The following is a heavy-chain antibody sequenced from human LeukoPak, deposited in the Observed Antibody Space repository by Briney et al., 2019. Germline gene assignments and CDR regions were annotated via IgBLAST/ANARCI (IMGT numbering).Heavy chain of an antibody. CDR2: INPSGGST. V-gene: IGHV1-46*01. CDR1: GYTFTSHY. J-gene: IGHJ5*02. D-gene: IGHD1-14*01. CDR3: ARDTTPGVGPKRGSHWFDP. Sequence: ASVKVSCKASGYTFTSHYMHWVRQAPGQGLEWMGIINPSGGSTSYAQKFQGRVTMTRDTSTSTVYMELSSLRSEDTAVYYCARDTTPGVGPKRGSHWFDPWGQGTLVTVSS.